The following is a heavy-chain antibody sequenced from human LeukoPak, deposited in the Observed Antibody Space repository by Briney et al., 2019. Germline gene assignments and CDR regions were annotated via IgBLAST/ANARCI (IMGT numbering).Heavy chain of an antibody. J-gene: IGHJ4*02. CDR3: ARGAPIDY. Sequence: GGSLRLSCAASGFTFSNTWMYWVRQGPGKGLVWVSRIYNDETSATYADSVKGRFTISRDNAKNTLYLQMDSLRVDDTAVYYCARGAPIDYWGQGTLVTVSS. CDR2: IYNDETSA. CDR1: GFTFSNTW. V-gene: IGHV3-74*01.